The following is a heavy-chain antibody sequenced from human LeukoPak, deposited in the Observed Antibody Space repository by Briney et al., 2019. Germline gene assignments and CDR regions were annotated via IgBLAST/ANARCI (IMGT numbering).Heavy chain of an antibody. V-gene: IGHV3-48*03. Sequence: PGGSLRLSCAASGFTFSTYEFNWVRQAPGKGLEWVAYIGVGDNAIYYADSVRGRFTASRDNALNSLYLEMHSLRVEDTALYYCARETAHCGGDCFDYWGQGTLVTVSS. J-gene: IGHJ4*02. CDR1: GFTFSTYE. D-gene: IGHD2-21*01. CDR3: ARETAHCGGDCFDY. CDR2: IGVGDNAI.